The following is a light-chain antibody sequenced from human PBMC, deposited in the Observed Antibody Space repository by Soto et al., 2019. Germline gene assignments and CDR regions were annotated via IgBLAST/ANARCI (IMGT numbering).Light chain of an antibody. J-gene: IGKJ2*01. CDR3: QHYGTSPPYT. CDR1: LSVSSRN. V-gene: IGKV3-20*01. CDR2: GAS. Sequence: EIVLTQSPGPLSLSPGERATLSCRASLSVSSRNLAWYQQKPGQAPRLLIYGASTRATGIPDRFSGSGSGTDFTLTISRLEPEDSALYYCQHYGTSPPYTFGQGTTLEIK.